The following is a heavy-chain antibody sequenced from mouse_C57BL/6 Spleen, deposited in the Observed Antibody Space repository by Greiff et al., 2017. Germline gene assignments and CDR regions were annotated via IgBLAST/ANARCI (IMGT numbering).Heavy chain of an antibody. J-gene: IGHJ1*03. CDR1: GFSFNTYA. V-gene: IGHV10-1*01. CDR3: VRHYYDGSSGDWYFDV. CDR2: IRSKSNNYAT. Sequence: GGGLVQPKGSLKLSCAASGFSFNTYAMNWVRQAPGKGLEWVARIRSKSNNYATYYADSVKDRFTISRDDSESMLYLQMNNLKTEDTAMYYCVRHYYDGSSGDWYFDVWGTGTTVTVSS. D-gene: IGHD1-1*01.